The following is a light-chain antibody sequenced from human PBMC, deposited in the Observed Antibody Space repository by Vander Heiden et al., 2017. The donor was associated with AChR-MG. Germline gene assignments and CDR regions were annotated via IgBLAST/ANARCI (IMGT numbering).Light chain of an antibody. J-gene: IGKJ2*03. CDR3: QQYKSYPYS. CDR1: QSISNW. Sequence: DIQLTQSPSTLSASVGHRVTITCRASQSISNWLAWYQQKPGKAPKLLIYKASSLETGVPSRFSGSGSGTEFTLTISSLQPDDSATYYCQQYKSYPYSFGQGTKLEIK. CDR2: KAS. V-gene: IGKV1-5*03.